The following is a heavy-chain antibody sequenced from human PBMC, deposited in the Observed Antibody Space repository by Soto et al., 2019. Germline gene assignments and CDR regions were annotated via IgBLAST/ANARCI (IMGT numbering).Heavy chain of an antibody. J-gene: IGHJ4*02. V-gene: IGHV1-8*01. CDR1: GYTFTSYD. CDR2: MNPNSGNT. D-gene: IGHD5-18*01. Sequence: ASVKVSCKASGYTFTSYDINWVRQATGQGLEWMGWMNPNSGNTGYAQKFQGRVTMTRNTSISTAYMELSSLRSEDTAVYYCARVTLGSYGYYFDYWGQGTLVTVSS. CDR3: ARVTLGSYGYYFDY.